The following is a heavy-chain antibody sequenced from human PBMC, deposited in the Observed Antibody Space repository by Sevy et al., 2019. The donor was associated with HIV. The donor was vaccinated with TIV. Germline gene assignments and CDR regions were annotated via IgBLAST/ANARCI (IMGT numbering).Heavy chain of an antibody. CDR3: ARDQHDYAGNVRTGWFDP. Sequence: GGSLRLSCAASGFTFSSYAMHWVRQAPGKGLEWVADIIHDGRKKYYEDSVKGRFTISRDNSKNTLYLQMNSLRAEDTAVYYCARDQHDYAGNVRTGWFDPWGQGTRVTVSS. V-gene: IGHV3-30*04. D-gene: IGHD4-17*01. CDR2: IIHDGRKK. CDR1: GFTFSSYA. J-gene: IGHJ5*02.